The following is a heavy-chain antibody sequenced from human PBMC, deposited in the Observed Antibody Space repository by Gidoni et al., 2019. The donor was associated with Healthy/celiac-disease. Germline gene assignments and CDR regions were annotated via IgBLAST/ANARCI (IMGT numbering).Heavy chain of an antibody. CDR3: ARGVYDILTAPDY. CDR1: GGTFSSYA. Sequence: KKPGSSVKVSCKASGGTFSSYAISWVRQAPGQVLEWMGGIIPIFGTANYAQKFQGRVTITADESTSTAYMELSSLRSEDTAVYYCARGVYDILTAPDYWGQGTLVTVSS. V-gene: IGHV1-69*01. CDR2: IIPIFGTA. J-gene: IGHJ4*02. D-gene: IGHD3-9*01.